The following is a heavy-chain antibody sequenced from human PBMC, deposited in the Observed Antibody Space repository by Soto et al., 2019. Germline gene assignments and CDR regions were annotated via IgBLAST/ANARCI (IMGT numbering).Heavy chain of an antibody. CDR3: VSGARVAGD. CDR2: ISGSSHDT. CDR1: GFSFSGQY. V-gene: IGHV3-11*05. J-gene: IGHJ4*02. Sequence: QVQLVESGGGLVKPGGSLRLSCAASGFSFSGQYMNWIRQSPGKGLEWISYISGSSHDTNYADSVRGRFTISRDNAKNALYLEMNGLRDEDTAVYYCVSGARVAGDWGQGTLVTVSS. D-gene: IGHD2-15*01.